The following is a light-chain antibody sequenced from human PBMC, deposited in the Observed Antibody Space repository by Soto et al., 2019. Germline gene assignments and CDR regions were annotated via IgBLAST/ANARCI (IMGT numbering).Light chain of an antibody. V-gene: IGKV1-5*01. J-gene: IGKJ2*01. Sequence: DIQMTQSPSTLSASVGDRVTITCRASQSVRTWVAWYQQKAGKAPKRLIYDASSLQSGVPSRFRGSGSGTEFTLTISSLQPDDFATYYYQQYNSYLYTFGQGTKLEIK. CDR1: QSVRTW. CDR2: DAS. CDR3: QQYNSYLYT.